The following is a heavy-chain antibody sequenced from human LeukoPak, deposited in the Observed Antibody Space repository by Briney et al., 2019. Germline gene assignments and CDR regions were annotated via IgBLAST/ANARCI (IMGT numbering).Heavy chain of an antibody. D-gene: IGHD3-10*01. V-gene: IGHV3-53*01. CDR3: ASVTKSLYYGSEY. CDR2: TYSGGST. CDR1: GFTVSSNY. Sequence: GESLRLSCAASGFTVSSNYMSWVRQAPGKGLEWVSITYSGGSTYYADSVKGRFTISRDNSKNTLYLQMNSLRAEDTAVYYCASVTKSLYYGSEYWGQGTLVTVSS. J-gene: IGHJ4*02.